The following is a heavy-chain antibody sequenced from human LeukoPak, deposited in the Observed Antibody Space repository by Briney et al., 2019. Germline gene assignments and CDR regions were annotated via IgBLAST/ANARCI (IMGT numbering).Heavy chain of an antibody. CDR1: GFTVSSNY. CDR2: IYSGGST. D-gene: IGHD2-15*01. Sequence: GSLRLSCAASGFTVSSNYMSWVRQAPGKGLEWVSVIYSGGSTYYADSVKGRFTISRDNSKNTLYLQMNSLRAEDTAVYYCASQVVVAATVAFDIWGQGTMVTVSS. CDR3: ASQVVVAATVAFDI. J-gene: IGHJ3*02. V-gene: IGHV3-53*01.